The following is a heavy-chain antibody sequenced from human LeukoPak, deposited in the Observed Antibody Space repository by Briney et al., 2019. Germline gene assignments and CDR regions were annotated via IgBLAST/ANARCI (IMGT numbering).Heavy chain of an antibody. D-gene: IGHD3-16*01. CDR2: NSGYSGDT. J-gene: IGHJ4*02. V-gene: IGHV1-18*01. Sequence: ASVKVSCKASGYTFTNYGVTWVRLAPGQGPEWLGWNSGYSGDTYYAQKFQGRVTMTTETSTSTAYMELRSLQPDDTAVYYCARDKGWKNTGDYVFDSWGQETLVTVSS. CDR1: GYTFTNYG. CDR3: ARDKGWKNTGDYVFDS.